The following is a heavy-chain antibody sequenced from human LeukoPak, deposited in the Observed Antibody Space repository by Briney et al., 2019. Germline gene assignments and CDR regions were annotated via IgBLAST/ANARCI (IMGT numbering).Heavy chain of an antibody. CDR2: IWSDGSNN. CDR3: ARGSGSFSGGFDY. V-gene: IGHV3-33*01. CDR1: GFTFSSYG. D-gene: IGHD1-26*01. Sequence: GGSLRLSCAASGFTFSSYGMHWVRQTPGKGLEWVAIIWSDGSNNYYADTVKGRFTISRDNSKNTLYLQMNSLRAEDTAVYYCARGSGSFSGGFDYWGQGTLVTVSS. J-gene: IGHJ4*02.